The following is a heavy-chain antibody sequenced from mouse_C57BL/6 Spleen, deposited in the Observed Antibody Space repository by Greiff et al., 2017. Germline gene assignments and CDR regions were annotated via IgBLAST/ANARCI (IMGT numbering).Heavy chain of an antibody. D-gene: IGHD1-1*01. J-gene: IGHJ2*01. CDR2: INPNNGGT. Sequence: VQLQQSGPELVKPGASVKISCKASGYTFTDYYMNWVKQSHGKSLEWIGDINPNNGGTSYNQKFKGKATLTVDKSSSTAYMELRSLTSEDSAVYYCAREGTTVVAHFDYWGQGTTLTVSS. CDR1: GYTFTDYY. CDR3: AREGTTVVAHFDY. V-gene: IGHV1-26*01.